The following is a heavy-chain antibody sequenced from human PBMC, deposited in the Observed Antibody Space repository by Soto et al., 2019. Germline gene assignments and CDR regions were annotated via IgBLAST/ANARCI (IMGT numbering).Heavy chain of an antibody. D-gene: IGHD5-12*01. Sequence: QVQLQESGPGLVKPSQTLSLTCTVSGGSISSGDYYWSWIRQPPGKGLEWIGYIYYSGSTYYNPSLKRRVTXSXXXSXXQFSLKLSSVTAADTAVYYCARDRGYDLYYYGMDVWGQGTTVTVSS. CDR2: IYYSGST. J-gene: IGHJ6*02. CDR1: GGSISSGDYY. V-gene: IGHV4-30-4*01. CDR3: ARDRGYDLYYYGMDV.